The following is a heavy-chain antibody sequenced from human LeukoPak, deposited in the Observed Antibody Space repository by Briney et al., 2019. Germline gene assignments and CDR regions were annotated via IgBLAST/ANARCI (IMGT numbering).Heavy chain of an antibody. J-gene: IGHJ4*02. CDR3: TKDRRGPAAGTWYFDS. CDR2: VSGSGRNT. Sequence: GGSLRLSCAGSGFTFSNYAMTWVRQAPGKGLEWVSSVSGSGRNTSYPDSVEGRFTISRDNSKNTVYLQLNSLRAGDTAIYYCTKDRRGPAAGTWYFDSWGQGTLVTVSS. D-gene: IGHD6-13*01. CDR1: GFTFSNYA. V-gene: IGHV3-23*01.